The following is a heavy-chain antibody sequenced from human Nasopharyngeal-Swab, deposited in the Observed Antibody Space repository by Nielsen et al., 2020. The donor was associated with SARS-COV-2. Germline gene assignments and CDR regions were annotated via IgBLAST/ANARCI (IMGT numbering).Heavy chain of an antibody. CDR2: MNPNSGNT. J-gene: IGHJ4*02. CDR3: ARDPPRRPRIYDSSGSIKPNLDDY. CDR1: GYTFTSYA. D-gene: IGHD3-22*01. V-gene: IGHV1-8*02. Sequence: ASVKVSCKASGYTFTSYAMNWVRQATGQGLEWMGWMNPNSGNTGYAQKFQGRVTMTRNTSISTAYMEPSSLRSEDTAVYYCARDPPRRPRIYDSSGSIKPNLDDYWGQGTLVTVSS.